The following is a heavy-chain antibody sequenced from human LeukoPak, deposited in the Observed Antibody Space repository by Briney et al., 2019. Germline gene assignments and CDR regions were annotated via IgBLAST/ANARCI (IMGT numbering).Heavy chain of an antibody. D-gene: IGHD3-22*01. CDR1: GFTFSSYG. Sequence: GGSLRLSCAASGFTFSSYGMHWVRQAPGKGLEWVAVISYDGSNKYHADSVKGRFTISRDNSKNTLYLQMNSLRAEDTAVYYCAKSGWLLDFDYWGQGTLVTVSS. CDR2: ISYDGSNK. CDR3: AKSGWLLDFDY. J-gene: IGHJ4*02. V-gene: IGHV3-30*18.